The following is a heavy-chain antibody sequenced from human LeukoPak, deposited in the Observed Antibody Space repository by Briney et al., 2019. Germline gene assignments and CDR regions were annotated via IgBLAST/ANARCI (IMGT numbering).Heavy chain of an antibody. CDR1: GGSFSGYY. CDR3: ATAVGSSHYYFDY. CDR2: INHSGST. Sequence: SETLSLTCAVYGGSFSGYYWSWIRQPPGKGLEWIGEINHSGSTNYNPSLKSRVTISVDTSKNQFSLKLSSVTAADTAVYCCATAVGSSHYYFDYWGQGTLVTVSS. D-gene: IGHD6-6*01. V-gene: IGHV4-34*01. J-gene: IGHJ4*02.